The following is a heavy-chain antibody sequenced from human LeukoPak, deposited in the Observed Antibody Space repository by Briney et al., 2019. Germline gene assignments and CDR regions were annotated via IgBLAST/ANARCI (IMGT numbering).Heavy chain of an antibody. CDR3: ASGYSSGSPLLEGAYFQH. J-gene: IGHJ1*01. CDR2: IIPIFGTA. D-gene: IGHD6-19*01. CDR1: GFTFSSYA. Sequence: GGSLRLSCAASGFTFSSYAISWVRQAPGQGLEWMGGIIPIFGTANYAQKFQGRVTITADESTSTAYMELSSLRSEDTAVYYCASGYSSGSPLLEGAYFQHWGQGTLVTVSS. V-gene: IGHV1-69*01.